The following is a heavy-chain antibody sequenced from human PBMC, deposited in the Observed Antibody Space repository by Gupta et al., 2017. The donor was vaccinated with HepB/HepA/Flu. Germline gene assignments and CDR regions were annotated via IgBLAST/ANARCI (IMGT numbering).Heavy chain of an antibody. Sequence: QLQLQESCPGLVKPSETLSLTCTVSGGSISSSSYYWGWIRQPPGKGLEWIGSIYYSGSTYYNPSLKSRVTISVDTSKNQFSLKLSSVTAADTAVYYCARVTSSGSFVYYFDYWGQGTLVTVSS. CDR1: GGSISSSSYY. CDR3: ARVTSSGSFVYYFDY. D-gene: IGHD6-19*01. J-gene: IGHJ4*02. CDR2: IYYSGST. V-gene: IGHV4-39*01.